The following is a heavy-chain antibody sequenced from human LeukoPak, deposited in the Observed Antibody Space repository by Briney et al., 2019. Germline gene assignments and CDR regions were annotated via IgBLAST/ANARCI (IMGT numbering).Heavy chain of an antibody. CDR2: IRYDGSNK. V-gene: IGHV3-30*02. CDR1: GFTFSSYG. J-gene: IGHJ4*02. Sequence: GGSLRLSCAASGFTFSSYGMHWVRQAPGKGLEWVAFIRYDGSNKYYADSVKGRFTISRDNSKNTLYLQMNSLRAEDTAVYYCASSGSYYVEWDYWGQGTLVTVSS. CDR3: ASSGSYYVEWDY. D-gene: IGHD1-26*01.